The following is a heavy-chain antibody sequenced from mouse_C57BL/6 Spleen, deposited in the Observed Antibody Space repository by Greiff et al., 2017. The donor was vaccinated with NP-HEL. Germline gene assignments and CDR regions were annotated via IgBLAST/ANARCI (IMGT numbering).Heavy chain of an antibody. D-gene: IGHD1-1*01. CDR3: ARTHYYGSSGFAY. CDR2: INPNNGGT. CDR1: GYTFTDYY. V-gene: IGHV1-26*01. Sequence: EVMLQQSGPELVKPGASVKISCKASGYTFTDYYMNWVKQSHGKSLEWIGDINPNNGGTSYNQKFKGKATLTVDKSSSTSYMELRSLTSEDSAVYYCARTHYYGSSGFAYWGQGTLVTVSA. J-gene: IGHJ3*01.